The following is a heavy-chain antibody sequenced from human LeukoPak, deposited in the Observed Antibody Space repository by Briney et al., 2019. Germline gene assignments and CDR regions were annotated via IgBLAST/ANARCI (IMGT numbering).Heavy chain of an antibody. J-gene: IGHJ4*02. CDR3: ARVRRGAVAGTDY. V-gene: IGHV1-2*02. D-gene: IGHD6-19*01. Sequence: ASVKVSGKASGYTFTGYYMHWVRQAPGQGLEWMGWINPNSGGTNYAQKFQGRVTMTRDTSISTAYMELSRLRSDDTAVYYCARVRRGAVAGTDYWGQGTLVTVSS. CDR1: GYTFTGYY. CDR2: INPNSGGT.